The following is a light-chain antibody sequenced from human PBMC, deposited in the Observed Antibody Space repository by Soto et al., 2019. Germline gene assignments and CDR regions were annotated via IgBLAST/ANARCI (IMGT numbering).Light chain of an antibody. CDR1: SSDVGGYKY. V-gene: IGLV2-8*01. CDR2: EVS. J-gene: IGLJ1*01. Sequence: QSVLTQPASVSGSPGQSITISCTGTSSDVGGYKYVSWYQQHPGKAPKLMIYEVSKRPSGVPDRFSGSKSGNTASLTVSGLQAEDEADYYCSSYAGSNNFVFGTGTKLTVL. CDR3: SSYAGSNNFV.